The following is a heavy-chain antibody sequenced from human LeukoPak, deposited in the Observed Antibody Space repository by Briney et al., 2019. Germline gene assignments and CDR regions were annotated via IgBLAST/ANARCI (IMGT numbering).Heavy chain of an antibody. Sequence: SETPSLTCYVSGGSISGGGYYWTWIRQHPGKGLEWIGYIHYSGNTYYNASLMSRVSISIDTSKNEFSLKLSAVTAADTAVYYCARGGGGGGDYGMDVWGQGTTVTVSS. V-gene: IGHV4-31*03. CDR1: GGSISGGGYY. CDR2: IHYSGNT. D-gene: IGHD2-21*01. CDR3: ARGGGGGGDYGMDV. J-gene: IGHJ6*02.